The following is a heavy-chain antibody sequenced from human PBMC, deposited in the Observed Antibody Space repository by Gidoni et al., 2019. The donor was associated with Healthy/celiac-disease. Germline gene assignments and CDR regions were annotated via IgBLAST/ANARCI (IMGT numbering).Heavy chain of an antibody. CDR3: ARTYGDKDAEYFQH. J-gene: IGHJ1*01. D-gene: IGHD4-17*01. CDR2: ST. Sequence: STYYNPSLKSRVTISVDTSKNQFSLKLSSVTAADTAVYYCARTYGDKDAEYFQHWGQGTLVTVSS. V-gene: IGHV4-39*01.